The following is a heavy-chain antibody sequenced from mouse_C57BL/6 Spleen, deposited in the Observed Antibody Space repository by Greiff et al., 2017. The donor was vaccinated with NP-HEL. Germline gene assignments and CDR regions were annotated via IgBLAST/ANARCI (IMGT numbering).Heavy chain of an antibody. CDR3: ARGDYGYDGVGYAMDY. D-gene: IGHD2-2*01. CDR2: INPSNGGT. V-gene: IGHV1-53*01. Sequence: QVQLQQPGTELVKPGASVKLSCKASGYTFTSYWMHWVKQRPGQGLEWIGNINPSNGGTNYNEKFKSKATLTVDKSSSTAYMQLSSLTSEDSAVYYCARGDYGYDGVGYAMDYWGQGTSVTVSS. CDR1: GYTFTSYW. J-gene: IGHJ4*01.